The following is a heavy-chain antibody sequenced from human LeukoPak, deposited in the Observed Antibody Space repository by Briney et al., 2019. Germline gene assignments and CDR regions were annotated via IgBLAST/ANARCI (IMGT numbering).Heavy chain of an antibody. V-gene: IGHV3-7*01. CDR3: ARDGTAAGLYFDL. J-gene: IGHJ4*01. D-gene: IGHD6-13*01. CDR1: GFTFTDYW. CDR2: IRQDGSEK. Sequence: GGSLRLSCEVSGFTFTDYWMNWVRQAPGKGPEWVASIRQDGSEKTYVDSVEGRFTISRDNTKNSLSLQLNGLRAEDTAVYYCARDGTAAGLYFDLWGQGTLVTVSS.